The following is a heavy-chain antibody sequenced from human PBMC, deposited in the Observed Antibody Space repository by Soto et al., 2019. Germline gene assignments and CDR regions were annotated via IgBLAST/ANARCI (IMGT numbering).Heavy chain of an antibody. CDR3: ATITMMT. J-gene: IGHJ5*02. CDR1: GLTFSDYY. Sequence: PGGSLRLSCAASGLTFSDYYMSWIRQAPGKGLEWLSYISGSSDNTNYADSVKGRFTISRDNAKKSLYLEMNSLRAEDTAVYYCATITMMTWGQGTLVTVSS. D-gene: IGHD3-22*01. CDR2: ISGSSDNT. V-gene: IGHV3-11*06.